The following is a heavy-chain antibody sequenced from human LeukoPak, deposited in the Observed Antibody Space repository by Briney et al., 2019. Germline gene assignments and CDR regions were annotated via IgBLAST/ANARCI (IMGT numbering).Heavy chain of an antibody. Sequence: PGGSLRLSCAASGFTFSSYAIHWVRQAPGKGLEWVAVISYDGSNKYYADSVKGRFTISRDNSKNTLYLQMNSLRAEDTAVYYCARSLLRYLESAPLDYWGQGTLVTVFS. V-gene: IGHV3-30*04. CDR1: GFTFSSYA. J-gene: IGHJ4*02. D-gene: IGHD3-9*01. CDR2: ISYDGSNK. CDR3: ARSLLRYLESAPLDY.